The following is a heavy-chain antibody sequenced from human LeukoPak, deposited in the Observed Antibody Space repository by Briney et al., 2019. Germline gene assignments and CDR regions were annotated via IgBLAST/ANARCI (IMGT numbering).Heavy chain of an antibody. V-gene: IGHV1-8*01. J-gene: IGHJ4*02. Sequence: GASVKVSCKASGYTFTTYDITWLRQATGQGLEWMGWMNPNSGDTAYAQKFQGRVAMTRDTSISTAYMELSSLRSEDTAVYYCARGLGDYYDTSTYYYAVPAHWGQGTLVTVSS. CDR1: GYTFTTYD. CDR3: ARGLGDYYDTSTYYYAVPAH. D-gene: IGHD3-22*01. CDR2: MNPNSGDT.